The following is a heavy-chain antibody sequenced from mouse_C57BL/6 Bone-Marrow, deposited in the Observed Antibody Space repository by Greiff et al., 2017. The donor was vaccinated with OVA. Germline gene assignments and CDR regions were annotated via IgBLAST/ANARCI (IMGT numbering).Heavy chain of an antibody. CDR2: IHPSDSDT. V-gene: IGHV1-74*01. CDR1: GYTFTSYW. J-gene: IGHJ1*03. CDR3: AIAGTTVVPYWYFDV. D-gene: IGHD1-1*01. Sequence: QVHVKQSGAELVKPGASVKVSCKASGYTFTSYWMHWVKQRPGQGLEWIGRIHPSDSDTNYNQKFKGKATLTVDKSSSTAYMQLSSLTSEDSAVYYCAIAGTTVVPYWYFDVWGTGTTATVSS.